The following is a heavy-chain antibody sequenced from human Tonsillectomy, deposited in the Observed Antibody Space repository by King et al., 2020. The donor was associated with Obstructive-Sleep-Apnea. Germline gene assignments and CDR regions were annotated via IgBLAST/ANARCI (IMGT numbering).Heavy chain of an antibody. Sequence: VTLKESGPTLVKPPQTLTLTCTFSGFSLSTSGVGVGWIRQPPGKALEFLALIYWNDEKHYRPSLNSRVTITKDTSKNQVVLTMTNMDPADTATYYCVHYGPRGANNWFDPWGQGTQVTVSS. CDR2: IYWNDEK. D-gene: IGHD3-10*01. J-gene: IGHJ5*02. CDR3: VHYGPRGANNWFDP. CDR1: GFSLSTSGVG. V-gene: IGHV2-5*01.